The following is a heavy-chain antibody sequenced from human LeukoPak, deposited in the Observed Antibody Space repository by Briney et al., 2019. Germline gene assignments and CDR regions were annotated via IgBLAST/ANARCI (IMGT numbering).Heavy chain of an antibody. CDR2: ISNDGITR. J-gene: IGHJ4*02. CDR1: GFTFNQYV. V-gene: IGHV3-30*04. CDR3: VREGYYDSGGPFSGYFDY. D-gene: IGHD3-22*01. Sequence: GGSLRLSCAASGFTFNQYVIHWARQAPGKGLEWVAVISNDGITRFYATSVKGRCTISRDDSKNTVYLQLGSLRVEDTAVYYCVREGYYDSGGPFSGYFDYWGRGDPVTVSS.